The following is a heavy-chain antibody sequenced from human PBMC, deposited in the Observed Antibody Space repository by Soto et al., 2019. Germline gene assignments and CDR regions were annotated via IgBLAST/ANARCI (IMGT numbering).Heavy chain of an antibody. D-gene: IGHD6-19*01. CDR3: ARGGAVASAIDS. CDR1: DNSFSTFD. V-gene: IGHV1-18*01. J-gene: IGHJ4*02. CDR2: VSPYNGYT. Sequence: QVQLVQSGDEVKKPGDSVKVSCKASDNSFSTFDLSWVRQAPGQGLEWMGGVSPYNGYTDYAQNLQGRVTMTTDRDTSTAYLELRSLRSDDTAVYYCARGGAVASAIDSWGQGTLVTVSS.